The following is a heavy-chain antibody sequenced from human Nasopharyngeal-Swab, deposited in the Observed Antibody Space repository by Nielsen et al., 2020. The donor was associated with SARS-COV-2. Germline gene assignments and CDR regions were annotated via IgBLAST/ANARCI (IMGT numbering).Heavy chain of an antibody. V-gene: IGHV1-3*01. Sequence: WVRQAPGQRLEWMGWINAGNGNTKYSQKFQGRVTITRDTSASTAYMELSSLRSEDTAVYYCARAVYSRSSNAVGYWGQGTLVTVSS. J-gene: IGHJ4*02. D-gene: IGHD6-6*01. CDR2: INAGNGNT. CDR3: ARAVYSRSSNAVGY.